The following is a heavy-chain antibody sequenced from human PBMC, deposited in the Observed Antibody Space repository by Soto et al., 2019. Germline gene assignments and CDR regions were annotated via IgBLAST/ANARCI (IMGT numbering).Heavy chain of an antibody. CDR2: IYYSGST. CDR1: GGSISSGDYY. J-gene: IGHJ4*01. CDR3: ARHDGFSSGWIFDY. D-gene: IGHD6-19*01. Sequence: PSETLSLTCTFSGGSISSGDYYLSWIRQPPGKGLEWIGYIYYSGSTYYNPSLKSRVTISVDTSKNQFSLKLSSVTAADTAVYYCARHDGFSSGWIFDYWGHGTLVTVSS. V-gene: IGHV4-30-4*01.